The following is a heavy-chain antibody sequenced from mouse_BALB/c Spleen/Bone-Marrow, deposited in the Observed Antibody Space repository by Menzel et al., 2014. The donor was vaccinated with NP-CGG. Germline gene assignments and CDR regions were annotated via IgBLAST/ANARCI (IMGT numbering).Heavy chain of an antibody. D-gene: IGHD2-10*01. CDR2: INSDGGST. Sequence: EVMLVESGGGLVQCGGSLKLSCAASGFTFSRYGMSWVRQTPDKRLELVAIINSDGGSTYYPDSVKGRFTISRDNAKNTLYLQMSSLKSEDTAMYYCARAYYWGQGTLVTVSA. CDR1: GFTFSRYG. V-gene: IGHV5-6-3*01. J-gene: IGHJ3*01. CDR3: ARAYY.